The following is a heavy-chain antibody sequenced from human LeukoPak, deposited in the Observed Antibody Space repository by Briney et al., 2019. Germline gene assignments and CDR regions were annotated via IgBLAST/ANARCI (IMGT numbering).Heavy chain of an antibody. CDR1: GFTFSSYA. CDR3: AKNTPFYYSMDV. D-gene: IGHD2-2*02. J-gene: IGHJ6*02. CDR2: ISGSGSNT. Sequence: GGSLRLSCAASGFTFSSYAMSWVRQAPGKGLEWVSAISGSGSNTYYADSVKGRFTISRDNSKNTLFLEMNSLRAEDTAVYYCAKNTPFYYSMDVWGQGTTVTVPS. V-gene: IGHV3-23*01.